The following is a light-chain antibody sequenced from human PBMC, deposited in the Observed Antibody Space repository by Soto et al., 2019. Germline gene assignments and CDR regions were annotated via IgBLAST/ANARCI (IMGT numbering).Light chain of an antibody. J-gene: IGLJ1*01. CDR3: SSYTSSSTPHV. V-gene: IGLV1-44*01. CDR1: SSNIGSGT. Sequence: QSVLTQPPSVSGTPGQRVTISCSGSSSNIGSGTVNWYQQLPGTAPKLLIYNNNQWPSGVPDRFSGSKSGTSGSLAISGLQSEDEADYYCSSYTSSSTPHVFGTGTKVTV. CDR2: NNN.